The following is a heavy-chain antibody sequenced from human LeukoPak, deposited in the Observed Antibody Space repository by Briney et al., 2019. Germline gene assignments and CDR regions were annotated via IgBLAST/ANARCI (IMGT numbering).Heavy chain of an antibody. D-gene: IGHD2-15*01. CDR1: GYSFTSYW. CDR3: ARHSRVSGLTGY. V-gene: IGHV5-51*01. J-gene: IGHJ4*02. Sequence: GESLKIFCKGSGYSFTSYWIGWVRQMPEKGLEWMGIIYPGDSDTRYSPSFQGQVTISADKSISSAYLQWSSLKASDTGIYYCARHSRVSGLTGYWGQGTLVTVSS. CDR2: IYPGDSDT.